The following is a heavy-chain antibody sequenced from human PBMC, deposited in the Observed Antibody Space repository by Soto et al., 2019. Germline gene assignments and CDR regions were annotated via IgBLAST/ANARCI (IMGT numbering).Heavy chain of an antibody. Sequence: QVQLVQSGAEVKKPGASVKVSCKASGYTFTNFGISWVRQAPGQGLEWMGWISAYNGNTNYAQNFQGRVTMTTATSTSKAYMELRSLRSDATAVYYCARGWTPIDYWCQGTLVTVPS. V-gene: IGHV1-18*01. CDR2: ISAYNGNT. CDR3: ARGWTPIDY. D-gene: IGHD2-15*01. CDR1: GYTFTNFG. J-gene: IGHJ4*02.